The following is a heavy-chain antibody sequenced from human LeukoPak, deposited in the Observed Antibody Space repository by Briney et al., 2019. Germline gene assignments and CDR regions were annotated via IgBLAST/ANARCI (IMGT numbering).Heavy chain of an antibody. CDR1: GFTFSSYA. D-gene: IGHD6-19*01. V-gene: IGHV3-23*01. J-gene: IGHJ4*02. CDR3: AKDRRGAMAVDYFDY. Sequence: GGSLRLSCAASGFTFSSYAMSWVRQAPGKGLEWVSAVSPSGDGTYYADSVKGRFTISRDNSKNTLYLHMNSLRAEDTAVYYYAKDRRGAMAVDYFDYWGQGTLVTVSS. CDR2: VSPSGDGT.